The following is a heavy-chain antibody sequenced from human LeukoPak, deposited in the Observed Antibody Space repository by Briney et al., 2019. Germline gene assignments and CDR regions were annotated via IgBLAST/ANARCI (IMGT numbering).Heavy chain of an antibody. V-gene: IGHV1-69*13. Sequence: ASVKVSCKASGGTFSSYAISWVRQAPGQGLEWMGGIIPIFGTANYAQKFQGRVTITADESTSTAYMELSSLRSDDTAVYYCARDKNYGMDVWGQGTTVTVSS. CDR1: GGTFSSYA. J-gene: IGHJ6*02. CDR3: ARDKNYGMDV. CDR2: IIPIFGTA.